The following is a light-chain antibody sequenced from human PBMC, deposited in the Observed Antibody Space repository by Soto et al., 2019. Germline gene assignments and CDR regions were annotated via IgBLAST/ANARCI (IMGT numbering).Light chain of an antibody. CDR1: QSLSSY. CDR2: DAS. Sequence: EIVLTQSPGTLSLSPGERATLSCRASQSLSSYLAWYQQKPGQAPRLLIYDASNRATGIPARFSGSGSGTDFTLTISRLEPEDFAVYYCQQYGSSPWTFGQGTKVDIK. V-gene: IGKV3-20*01. J-gene: IGKJ1*01. CDR3: QQYGSSPWT.